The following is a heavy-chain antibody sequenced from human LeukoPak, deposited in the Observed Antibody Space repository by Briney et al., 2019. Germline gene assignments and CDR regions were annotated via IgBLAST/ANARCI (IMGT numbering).Heavy chain of an antibody. D-gene: IGHD5-12*01. CDR2: IKQDGSEK. CDR1: GFTFSTYW. V-gene: IGHV3-7*01. J-gene: IGHJ6*03. CDR3: ARDEVATIGGYYYYYMDV. Sequence: PGGSLRLSCAASGFTFSTYWMTWVRQAPGKGLEWVANIKQDGSEKYYVDSVKGRFTISRGNAKNSLYLQMNSLRAEDTAVYYCARDEVATIGGYYYYYMDVWGKGTTVTISS.